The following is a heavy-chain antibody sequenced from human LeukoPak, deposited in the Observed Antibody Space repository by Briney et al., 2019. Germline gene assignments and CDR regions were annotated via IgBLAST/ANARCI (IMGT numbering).Heavy chain of an antibody. D-gene: IGHD3-3*02. CDR3: ARHRRVHFWSAYGQYV. J-gene: IGHJ4*02. CDR2: IDSTGSNI. Sequence: PGGSLRLSCAASGCTFSSYEMNWVRQAPGKGLEWVSYIDSTGSNIYYADSVKGRFTISRDNARNSLYLQMNRLRAEDTAVYYCARHRRVHFWSAYGQYVWGQGTLVTVSS. CDR1: GCTFSSYE. V-gene: IGHV3-48*03.